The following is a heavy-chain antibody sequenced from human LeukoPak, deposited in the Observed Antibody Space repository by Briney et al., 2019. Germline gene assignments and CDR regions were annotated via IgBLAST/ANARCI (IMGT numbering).Heavy chain of an antibody. CDR3: AKEGYYGSGSFPDS. CDR1: GFTFSSYS. CDR2: ISHDGSNK. V-gene: IGHV3-30*18. D-gene: IGHD3-10*01. J-gene: IGHJ4*02. Sequence: PGGSLRLSCAASGFTFSSYSMNWVRRAPGKGLEWMTVISHDGSNKYYVDSVKGRFTISRDNSKSTLYLQMNSLRAEDTAVYYCAKEGYYGSGSFPDSWGQGTLVTVSS.